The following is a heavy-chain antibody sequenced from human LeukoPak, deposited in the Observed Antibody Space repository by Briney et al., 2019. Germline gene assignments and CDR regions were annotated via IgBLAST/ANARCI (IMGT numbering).Heavy chain of an antibody. CDR2: ISDNGAGT. Sequence: GGSLRLSCAASGFAFSSYSMNWVRQAPGKGLEWVSVISDNGAGTYYVDSVKGRFTVSRDNSKKTLYLQMNSLRAEDTAVYYCARHLGPDIWGQGTKVTVSS. J-gene: IGHJ3*02. CDR1: GFAFSSYS. V-gene: IGHV3-23*01. CDR3: ARHLGPDI.